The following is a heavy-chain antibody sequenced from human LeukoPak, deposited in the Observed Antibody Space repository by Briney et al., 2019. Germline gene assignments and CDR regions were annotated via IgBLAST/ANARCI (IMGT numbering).Heavy chain of an antibody. V-gene: IGHV3-23*01. CDR2: ISGSGGST. Sequence: GGSLRLSCAASGFTFSSYAMSWVRQAPGKGLEWVSAISGSGGSTYYADSVKGRFTISGDNSKNTLYLQMNSLRAEDTAVYYCAKVSDGDYEEYFQHWGQGTLVTVSS. D-gene: IGHD4-17*01. CDR3: AKVSDGDYEEYFQH. J-gene: IGHJ1*01. CDR1: GFTFSSYA.